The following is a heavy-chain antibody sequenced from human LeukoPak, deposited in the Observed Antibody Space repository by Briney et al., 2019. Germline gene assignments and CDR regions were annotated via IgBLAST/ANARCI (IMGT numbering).Heavy chain of an antibody. CDR3: ARHGPSTASAYNWFGP. V-gene: IGHV5-51*01. Sequence: GESLKISCQGSGYSFTSYWIGWVRQMPGKGLEWVGNIHPGDSDIRYSPSFQGQVTISADKSINTAYLQWSGLKASDSAMYYCARHGPSTASAYNWFGPWGQGTLVTVSS. J-gene: IGHJ5*02. D-gene: IGHD2-2*01. CDR2: IHPGDSDI. CDR1: GYSFTSYW.